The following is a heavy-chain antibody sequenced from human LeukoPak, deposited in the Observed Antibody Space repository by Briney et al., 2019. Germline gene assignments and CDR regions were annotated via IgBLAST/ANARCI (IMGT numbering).Heavy chain of an antibody. CDR1: GGSISSYY. J-gene: IGHJ5*02. CDR3: ARDDGRNWFDP. Sequence: PSETLSLTCTVSGGSISSYYWNWIRQPPGKGLEWIGYIYYSGSTNYNPSLKSRVTISVDTSKNQFSLKLSSVTAADTAVYYCARDDGRNWFDPWGQGTLVTVSS. V-gene: IGHV4-59*01. D-gene: IGHD5-24*01. CDR2: IYYSGST.